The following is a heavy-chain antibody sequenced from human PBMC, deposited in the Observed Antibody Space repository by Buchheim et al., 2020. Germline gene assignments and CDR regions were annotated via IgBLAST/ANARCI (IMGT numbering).Heavy chain of an antibody. CDR2: IYYSGST. D-gene: IGHD1-7*01. J-gene: IGHJ5*02. V-gene: IGHV4-59*01. CDR1: GGSISSYY. Sequence: QVQLQESGPGLVKPSETLSLTCTVSGGSISSYYWSWIRQPPGKGLEWIGYIYYSGSTNYNPSLKSRVTISVDTSKNQFSLKLSSVTAADTAVYYCARDNWNYSEGGWFDPWGQGTL. CDR3: ARDNWNYSEGGWFDP.